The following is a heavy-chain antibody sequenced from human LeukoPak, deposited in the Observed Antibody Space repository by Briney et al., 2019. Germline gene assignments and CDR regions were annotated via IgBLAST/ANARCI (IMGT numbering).Heavy chain of an antibody. CDR1: GFTFSSYG. D-gene: IGHD3-3*01. CDR3: ARDGNDFWSGYQSANWFDP. V-gene: IGHV3-33*01. Sequence: GGSLRLSCAASGFTFSSYGMHWVRQAPGKGLEWVVVIWYDGSNKYYADSVKGRFTISRDNSKNTLYLQMNSLRAEDTAVYYCARDGNDFWSGYQSANWFDPWGQGTLVTVSS. J-gene: IGHJ5*02. CDR2: IWYDGSNK.